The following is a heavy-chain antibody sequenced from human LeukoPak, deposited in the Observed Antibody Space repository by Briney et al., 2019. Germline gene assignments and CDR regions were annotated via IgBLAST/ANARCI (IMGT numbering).Heavy chain of an antibody. CDR2: IYYSGST. V-gene: IGHV4-39*01. J-gene: IGHJ4*02. D-gene: IGHD2-8*01. CDR1: GGSISSSSYY. CDR3: ATPGSVLIFAGFDY. Sequence: SETLSLTCTLSGGSISSSSYYWGWIRQPPGKGLEWIGSIYYSGSTYYNPSLKSRVTISVDTSKNQFSLKLSSVTAADTAVYYCATPGSVLIFAGFDYWGQGTLVTVSS.